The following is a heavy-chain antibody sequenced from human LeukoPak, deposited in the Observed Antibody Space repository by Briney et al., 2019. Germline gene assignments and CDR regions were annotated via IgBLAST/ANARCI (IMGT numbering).Heavy chain of an antibody. CDR1: GFTVSSNY. CDR3: ARAAPTYYYGMDV. J-gene: IGHJ6*02. CDR2: IYSGGST. Sequence: GGSLRLSRAASGFTVSSNYMSWVRQAPGKGLEWVSVIYSGGSTYYADSVKGRFTISRHNSKNTLYLQMNSLRAEDTAVYYCARAAPTYYYGMDVWGQGTTVTVSS. V-gene: IGHV3-53*04.